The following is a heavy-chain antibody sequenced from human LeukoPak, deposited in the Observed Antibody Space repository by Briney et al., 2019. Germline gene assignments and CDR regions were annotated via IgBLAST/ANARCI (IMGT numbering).Heavy chain of an antibody. CDR2: IYSGGAT. CDR1: GITVSTNY. D-gene: IGHD1-14*01. CDR3: ARGALGMSGRIADVFDI. J-gene: IGHJ3*02. Sequence: HPGGSLRLSCAASGITVSTNYMSWVRQAPGKGLEWVSIIYSGGATFYADSVKGRFTISRENSKNTLWLQMNSLRAEDTAVYYCARGALGMSGRIADVFDIWGQGTRVTVSS. V-gene: IGHV3-66*01.